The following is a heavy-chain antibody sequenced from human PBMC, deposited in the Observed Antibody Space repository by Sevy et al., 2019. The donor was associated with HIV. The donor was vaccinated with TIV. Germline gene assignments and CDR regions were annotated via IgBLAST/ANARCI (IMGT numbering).Heavy chain of an antibody. D-gene: IGHD6-19*01. CDR1: GFAVSTSY. CDR2: INSGGTT. J-gene: IGHJ4*02. V-gene: IGHV3-53*01. CDR3: ARSQRDSSGWYHFDY. Sequence: GGSLRLSCAASGFAVSTSYMSWVRQAPGKGLEWVSFINSGGTTSYADSVKGRFTISRDTSRNTLYLQMNSLRAEDTAVYSCARSQRDSSGWYHFDYWGQGTPVTVSS.